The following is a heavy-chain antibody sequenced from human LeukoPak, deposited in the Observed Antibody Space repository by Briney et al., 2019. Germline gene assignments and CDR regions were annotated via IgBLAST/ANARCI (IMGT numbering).Heavy chain of an antibody. V-gene: IGHV1-2*02. CDR3: AREERYGDYEVGYYYYGMDV. J-gene: IGHJ6*04. D-gene: IGHD4-17*01. Sequence: ASVKVSCKASGYTFTGYYMHWVRQAPGQGLEWMGWINPNSGGTNYAQKFQGRVTMTRDTSISTAYMELSRLRSDDTAVYYCAREERYGDYEVGYYYYGMDVWGKGTTVTVSS. CDR1: GYTFTGYY. CDR2: INPNSGGT.